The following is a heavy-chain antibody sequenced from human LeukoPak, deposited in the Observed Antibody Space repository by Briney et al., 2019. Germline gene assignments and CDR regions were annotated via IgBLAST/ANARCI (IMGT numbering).Heavy chain of an antibody. CDR1: GFTFSSYA. CDR2: IRGSAGST. Sequence: GLTLRLFCASSGFTFSSYAMSWARQDPTKALEWFSAIRGSAGSTYYTLCMKGRCNIYKDKAKHTLYRQMNSVRAEDRAVYYFAKDLTRIRAVFHTDVRWGQGTLVTVSS. CDR3: AKDLTRIRAVFHTDVR. V-gene: IGHV3-23*01. D-gene: IGHD2-21*01. J-gene: IGHJ4*02.